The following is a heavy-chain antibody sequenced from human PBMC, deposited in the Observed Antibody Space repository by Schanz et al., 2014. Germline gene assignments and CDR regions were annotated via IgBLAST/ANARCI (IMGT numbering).Heavy chain of an antibody. Sequence: QVQLVQSGAEVKKPGASVKLSCKASGYTFTNYYIHWVRQAPGQGLEWMGRIYLSDGSTRYAQKFQGRVTMTTDTSTSTAYMELRSLRSDDTAVYYCARGGDYIVVLVAVTREYYYHAMDVWGQGTLVTVSS. V-gene: IGHV1-46*01. CDR3: ARGGDYIVVLVAVTREYYYHAMDV. J-gene: IGHJ6*02. CDR1: GYTFTNYY. CDR2: IYLSDGST. D-gene: IGHD2-15*01.